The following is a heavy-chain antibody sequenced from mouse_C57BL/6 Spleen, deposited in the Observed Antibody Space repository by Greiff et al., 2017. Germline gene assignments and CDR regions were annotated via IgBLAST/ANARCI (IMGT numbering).Heavy chain of an antibody. CDR3: ARGSPGAMDY. V-gene: IGHV1-18*01. Sequence: DVQLLESGPELVQPGASVKIPCKASGYTFTDYNMDWVKQNHGKSLEWIGDINPNNGGTIYNQTFKGKATLTVDKSSSTAYMELRSLTAEDTAVYYWARGSPGAMDYWGQGTSVTVSS. J-gene: IGHJ4*01. CDR2: INPNNGGT. CDR1: GYTFTDYN. D-gene: IGHD1-1*02.